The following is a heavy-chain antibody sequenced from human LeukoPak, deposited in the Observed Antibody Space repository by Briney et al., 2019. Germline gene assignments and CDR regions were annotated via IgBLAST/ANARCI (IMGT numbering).Heavy chain of an antibody. D-gene: IGHD6-13*01. CDR1: GYTFALYY. V-gene: IGHV1-2*02. CDR3: ARGTGSSWFDP. CDR2: INPSSGGT. Sequence: ASVKVSCKASGYTFALYYMHWLRQAPRQGLEWMGWINPSSGGTDYSQKFQGRVTMTRDTSITTAYMELSRLTSDDTAVYYCARGTGSSWFDPWGQGTLVTVSS. J-gene: IGHJ5*02.